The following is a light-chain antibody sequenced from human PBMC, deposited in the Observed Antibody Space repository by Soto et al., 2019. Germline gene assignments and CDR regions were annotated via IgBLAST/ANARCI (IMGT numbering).Light chain of an antibody. V-gene: IGLV1-40*01. CDR1: SSNIGAGYD. Sequence: SVLTQPPSVSGAPGQRVTISCTGSSSNIGAGYDVHWYQQLPGTAPKLLIYGNSNRPSGVPDRFYGSKSGTSASLAITGLQAEDEADYYCQSYDSSLSGSVVFGGGTKLTVL. CDR3: QSYDSSLSGSVV. J-gene: IGLJ2*01. CDR2: GNS.